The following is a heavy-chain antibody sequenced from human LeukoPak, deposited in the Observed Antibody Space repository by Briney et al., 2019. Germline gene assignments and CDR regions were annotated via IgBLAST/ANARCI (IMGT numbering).Heavy chain of an antibody. CDR1: GFTFSSYS. CDR2: ISSSSSYI. CDR3: ARDQRDHSTHYYYYYMDV. D-gene: IGHD1-1*01. V-gene: IGHV3-21*01. Sequence: GGSLRLSCAASGFTFSSYSMNWVRQAPGKGLEWVSSISSSSSYIYYADSVKGRFTISRDNAKNSLYPQMNSLRAEDTAVYYCARDQRDHSTHYYYYYMDVWGKGTTVTVSS. J-gene: IGHJ6*03.